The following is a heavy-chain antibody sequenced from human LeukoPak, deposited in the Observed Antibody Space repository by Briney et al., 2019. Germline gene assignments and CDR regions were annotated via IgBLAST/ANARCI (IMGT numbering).Heavy chain of an antibody. D-gene: IGHD6-13*01. V-gene: IGHV3-9*03. CDR1: GFTFDDYA. CDR2: ISWNSGSI. Sequence: GRSLRLSCAASGFTFDDYAMHWVRQAPGKGLEWVSGISWNSGSIGYADSVKGRFTISRDNAKNSLYLQMNSLRAEDMALYYCARALGSSSWYGIDYWGQGTLVTVSS. CDR3: ARALGSSSWYGIDY. J-gene: IGHJ4*02.